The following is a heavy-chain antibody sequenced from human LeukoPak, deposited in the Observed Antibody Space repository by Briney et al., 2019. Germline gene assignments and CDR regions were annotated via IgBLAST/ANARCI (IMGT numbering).Heavy chain of an antibody. V-gene: IGHV3-21*01. CDR2: ISSSSSYM. J-gene: IGHJ5*02. D-gene: IGHD3-10*01. CDR3: ARDLQILGDYDA. Sequence: PGGSLRLSCAASGFTFSSYSMNWVRQAPGKGLEWVSSISSSSSYMYYADSVKGRFTISRDNAKNSLYLQMNSLRAEDTAVYYCARDLQILGDYDAWGQGTLVTVSS. CDR1: GFTFSSYS.